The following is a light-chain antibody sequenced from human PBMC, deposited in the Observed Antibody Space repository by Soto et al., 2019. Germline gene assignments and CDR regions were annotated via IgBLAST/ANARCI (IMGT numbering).Light chain of an antibody. CDR3: QTWGTGLRV. Sequence: QSVLTQSPSASASLGASVKLTCTLSSGHSSYAIAWHQQQPEKGPRYLMKLNSDGSHSKGDGIPDRFSGSSSGAERYLTISRLQSEDEADYYCQTWGTGLRVFGGGTQLTVL. CDR1: SGHSSYA. V-gene: IGLV4-69*01. J-gene: IGLJ3*02. CDR2: LNSDGSH.